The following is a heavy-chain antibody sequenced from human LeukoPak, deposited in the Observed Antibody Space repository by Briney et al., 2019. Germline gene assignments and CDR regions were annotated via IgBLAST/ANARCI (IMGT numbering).Heavy chain of an antibody. D-gene: IGHD5/OR15-5a*01. V-gene: IGHV1-18*01. Sequence: ASVKVSCKASGYTFTSYGISWVRQAPGQGLEWMGWISAYNGNTNYAQKLQGRVTMTTDTSTSKAYMELRSLRSDDTAVYYCARDIGSRDFFYYYYYYMDVWGKGTTVTISS. CDR2: ISAYNGNT. CDR1: GYTFTSYG. J-gene: IGHJ6*03. CDR3: ARDIGSRDFFYYYYYYMDV.